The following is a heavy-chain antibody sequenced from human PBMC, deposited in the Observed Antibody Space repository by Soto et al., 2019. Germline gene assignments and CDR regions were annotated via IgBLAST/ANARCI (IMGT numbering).Heavy chain of an antibody. D-gene: IGHD3-22*01. V-gene: IGHV3-23*01. CDR3: AKEGYYYDSSGYFGYFQQ. Sequence: GGSLRLSCAASGFTFSSYAMSWVRQAPGKGLEWVSAISGSGGSTYYADSVKGRFTISRDNSKNTLYLQMNSLRAEDTAVYYCAKEGYYYDSSGYFGYFQQWGQGTLVTVSS. CDR1: GFTFSSYA. CDR2: ISGSGGST. J-gene: IGHJ1*01.